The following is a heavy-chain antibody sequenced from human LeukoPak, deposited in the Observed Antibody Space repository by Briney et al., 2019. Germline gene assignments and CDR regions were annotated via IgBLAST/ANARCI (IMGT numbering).Heavy chain of an antibody. CDR1: GYTFSSYW. V-gene: IGHV5-51*01. D-gene: IGHD6-13*01. CDR2: IYPDDSDT. J-gene: IGHJ4*02. CDR3: GRLAGLYSSSRSGSYFDS. Sequence: GESLKISCKGSGYTFSSYWIGWVRQMPGKGPEWMGVIYPDDSDTRYSPSFQGQVTISADKSITTAYLQWSSLKASDSAMYYCGRLAGLYSSSRSGSYFDSWGQGTLVTVSS.